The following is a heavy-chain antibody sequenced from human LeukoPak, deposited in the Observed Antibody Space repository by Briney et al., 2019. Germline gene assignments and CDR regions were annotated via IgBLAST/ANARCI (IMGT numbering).Heavy chain of an antibody. J-gene: IGHJ3*02. Sequence: SETLSLTCIVSGDSVSGYYWNWIRQPPGKGLEWIGYTHHSGNTLYNPSLKSRVTISVDTSKNQFSLKLSSVTAADTAVYYCARGSYDFWSGPYDAFDIWGQGTMVTVSS. CDR2: THHSGNT. CDR1: GDSVSGYY. CDR3: ARGSYDFWSGPYDAFDI. D-gene: IGHD3-3*01. V-gene: IGHV4-59*08.